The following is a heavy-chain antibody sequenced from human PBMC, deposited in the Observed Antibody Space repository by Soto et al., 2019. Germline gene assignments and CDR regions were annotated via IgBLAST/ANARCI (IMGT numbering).Heavy chain of an antibody. CDR3: AREQWPFHSGRAFDI. CDR2: INAGNGNT. J-gene: IGHJ3*02. V-gene: IGHV1-3*01. Sequence: ASVKVSCKASGYTFTSYAMHWVRQAPGQRLEWMGWINAGNGNTKYSQKFQGRVTITRDTSASTAYMELSSLRSEDTAVYYCAREQWPFHSGRAFDIWGQGTMVTVSS. D-gene: IGHD6-19*01. CDR1: GYTFTSYA.